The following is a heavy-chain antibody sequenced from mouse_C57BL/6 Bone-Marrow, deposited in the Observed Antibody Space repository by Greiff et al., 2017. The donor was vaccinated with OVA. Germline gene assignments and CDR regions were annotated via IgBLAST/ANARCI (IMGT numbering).Heavy chain of an antibody. CDR1: GYTFTSYW. CDR3: ARWGLRRGPWFAY. Sequence: VHLVESGAELAKPGASVKLSCKASGYTFTSYWMHWVKQRPGQGLEWIGYINPSSGYTKYNQKFKDKATLTADKSSSTAYMQLSSLTYEDSAVYYCARWGLRRGPWFAYWGQGTLVTVSA. CDR2: INPSSGYT. D-gene: IGHD2-4*01. J-gene: IGHJ3*01. V-gene: IGHV1-7*01.